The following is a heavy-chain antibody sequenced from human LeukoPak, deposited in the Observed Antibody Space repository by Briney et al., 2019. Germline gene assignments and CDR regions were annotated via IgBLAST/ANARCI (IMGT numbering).Heavy chain of an antibody. CDR2: IGTAGDI. CDR1: GFTFSNYD. D-gene: IGHD6-25*01. V-gene: IGHV3-13*01. J-gene: IGHJ2*01. Sequence: PGGSLRLSCAASGFTFSNYDMHWVRQATGKGLEWVSGIGTAGDIYYPGSVKGRFTISRDNAKNTLYLQMNSLTAEDTAVYYCARGPPWYFDLRGRGTLVTVSS. CDR3: ARGPPWYFDL.